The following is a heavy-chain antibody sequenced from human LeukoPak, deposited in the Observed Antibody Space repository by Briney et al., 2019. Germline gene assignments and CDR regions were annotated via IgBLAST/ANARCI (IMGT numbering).Heavy chain of an antibody. CDR3: ARDLNDFWSGSPAFVY. CDR2: ISSSSSYI. V-gene: IGHV3-21*01. J-gene: IGHJ4*02. CDR1: GFTFSSYS. Sequence: GGSLRLSCAASGFTFSSYSMNWVRQAPGKGLEWVSSISSSSSYIYYADSVKGRFTISRDNAKNLLYLQMNSLRAEDTAVYYCARDLNDFWSGSPAFVYWGQGTLVTVSS. D-gene: IGHD3-3*01.